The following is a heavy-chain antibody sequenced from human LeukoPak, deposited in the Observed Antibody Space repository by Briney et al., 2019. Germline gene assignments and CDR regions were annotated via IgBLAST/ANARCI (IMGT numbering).Heavy chain of an antibody. V-gene: IGHV4-59*08. CDR3: ARHGGSGSYYVNFQH. J-gene: IGHJ1*01. CDR2: IYYSGST. CDR1: DGSISSYY. Sequence: PSETLSLTCTVSDGSISSYYWSWIRQPPGKGLEWIGYIYYSGSTNYNPSLKSPVTISVDTSKNQFSLKLSSVTAAGTAVYYCARHGGSGSYYVNFQHWGQGTLVTVSS. D-gene: IGHD1-26*01.